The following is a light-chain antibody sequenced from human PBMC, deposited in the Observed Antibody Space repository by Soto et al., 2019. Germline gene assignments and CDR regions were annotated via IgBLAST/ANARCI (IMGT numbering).Light chain of an antibody. J-gene: IGLJ2*01. Sequence: QSALTQPASVSGSPGQSITISCTGTSSDVGGYDYVSWYQQYAGKAPKMMIYEVSNRPSGVSNRFSGSKSGNTASLTISGLQAEDEADYYCSSYRSSNTLLFGGGTQLTVL. CDR1: SSDVGGYDY. CDR2: EVS. V-gene: IGLV2-14*01. CDR3: SSYRSSNTLL.